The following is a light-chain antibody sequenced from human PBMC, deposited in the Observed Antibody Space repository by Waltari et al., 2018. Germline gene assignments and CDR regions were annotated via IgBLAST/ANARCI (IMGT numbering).Light chain of an antibody. CDR2: NGA. CDR1: SSNIGADYG. V-gene: IGLV1-40*01. CDR3: HSYDRSLDGVV. Sequence: QSVLTQPPSVSGAPGQTVTISCTGSSSNIGADYGVHWYQQLPGTAPNPLIDNGANRPSGVPDRFSGSRSGTSASLAITGLQAEDEADYFCHSYDRSLDGVVFGGGTKLTVL. J-gene: IGLJ2*01.